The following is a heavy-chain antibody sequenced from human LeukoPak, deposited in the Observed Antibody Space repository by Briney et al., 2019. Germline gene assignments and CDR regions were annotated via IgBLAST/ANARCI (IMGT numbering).Heavy chain of an antibody. D-gene: IGHD3-10*01. CDR3: ARGGTMVRGVRGLYYFDY. J-gene: IGHJ4*02. Sequence: PSETLSLTCAVSGGSISSGGYSWSWIRQPPGKGLEWIGYIYHSGSTYYNPSLKSRVTISVDRSKNQFSLKLSSVTAADTAVYYCARGGTMVRGVRGLYYFDYWGQGTLVTVSS. CDR2: IYHSGST. V-gene: IGHV4-30-2*01. CDR1: GGSISSGGYS.